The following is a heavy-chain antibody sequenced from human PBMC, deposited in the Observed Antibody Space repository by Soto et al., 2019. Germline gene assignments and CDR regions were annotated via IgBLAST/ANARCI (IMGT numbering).Heavy chain of an antibody. CDR1: GFTFTRHA. Sequence: QVHLVQSATEVKRPGASVKVSCQTSGFTFTRHAIQWVRQAPGQRPEWLGGINAGNGNTKYSRRFQGRITITRDTAASTAYMELASLTSEDTPLFYCARAPNNPKWGVTMFDYWGQGTLVTVSS. CDR3: ARAPNNPKWGVTMFDY. V-gene: IGHV1-3*01. D-gene: IGHD7-27*01. J-gene: IGHJ4*02. CDR2: INAGNGNT.